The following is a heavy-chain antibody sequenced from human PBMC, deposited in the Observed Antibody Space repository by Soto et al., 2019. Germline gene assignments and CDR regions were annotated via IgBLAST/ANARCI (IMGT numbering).Heavy chain of an antibody. V-gene: IGHV4-59*01. Sequence: SETLSLTCTVSGGSISSYYWSWIRQPPGKGLEWIGYIYYSGSTNYNPSLKSRVTISVDTSKNQFSLKLSSVTAADTAVYYCAGRSVKYFYYGLDVWGQGTTVTGS. CDR1: GGSISSYY. D-gene: IGHD6-25*01. CDR2: IYYSGST. CDR3: AGRSVKYFYYGLDV. J-gene: IGHJ6*02.